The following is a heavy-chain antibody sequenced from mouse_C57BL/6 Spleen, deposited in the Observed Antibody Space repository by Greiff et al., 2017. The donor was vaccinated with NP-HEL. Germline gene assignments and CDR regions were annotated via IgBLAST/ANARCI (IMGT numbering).Heavy chain of an antibody. V-gene: IGHV1-59*01. CDR3: ARGGSSYFHWYFDV. Sequence: QVQLQQSGAELVRPGTSVKLSCKASGYTFTSYWMHWVKQRPGQGLEWIGVIDPSDSYTNYNQKFKGKATLTVDTSSSTAYMQLSSLTSEDSAVYYCARGGSSYFHWYFDVWGTGTTVTVSS. CDR2: IDPSDSYT. J-gene: IGHJ1*03. D-gene: IGHD1-1*01. CDR1: GYTFTSYW.